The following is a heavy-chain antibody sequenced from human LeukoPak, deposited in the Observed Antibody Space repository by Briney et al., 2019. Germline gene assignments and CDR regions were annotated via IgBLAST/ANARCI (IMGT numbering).Heavy chain of an antibody. Sequence: GESLKISCKGSGYSFTSHWIGWVRQMPGKGLEWMGIIYPGDSDTSYSPSFQGQVTISADKSISTAYLQWSSLEASDTAMYYCVRRDKHCSSSSCYVYWGQGTLVTVSS. V-gene: IGHV5-51*01. D-gene: IGHD2-2*01. J-gene: IGHJ4*02. CDR2: IYPGDSDT. CDR1: GYSFTSHW. CDR3: VRRDKHCSSSSCYVY.